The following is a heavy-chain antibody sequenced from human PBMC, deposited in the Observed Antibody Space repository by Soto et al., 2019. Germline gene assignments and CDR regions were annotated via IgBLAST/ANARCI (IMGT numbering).Heavy chain of an antibody. D-gene: IGHD5-18*01. CDR3: AKVERGYSYGTGYFDY. V-gene: IGHV3-23*01. CDR1: GFTFSSYA. J-gene: IGHJ4*02. CDR2: ISGSGGST. Sequence: PGGSLRLSCAASGFTFSSYAMSWVRQAPGKGLEWVSAISGSGGSTYYADSVKGRFTISRDNSKNPLYLQMNSLRAEDTAVYYCAKVERGYSYGTGYFDYWGQGTLLTVSS.